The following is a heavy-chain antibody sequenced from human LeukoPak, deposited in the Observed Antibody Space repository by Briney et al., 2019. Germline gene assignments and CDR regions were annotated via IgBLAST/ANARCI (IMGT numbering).Heavy chain of an antibody. CDR1: GFTFSSYM. Sequence: GGSLRLSCAASGFTFSSYMMNWVRQAPGKGLEWVSVIYSGGSTYYADSVKGRFTISRDNSKNTLYLQMNSLRAEDTAVYYCARDGEPPFDYWGQGTLVTVSS. V-gene: IGHV3-53*01. CDR3: ARDGEPPFDY. CDR2: IYSGGST. D-gene: IGHD3-10*01. J-gene: IGHJ4*02.